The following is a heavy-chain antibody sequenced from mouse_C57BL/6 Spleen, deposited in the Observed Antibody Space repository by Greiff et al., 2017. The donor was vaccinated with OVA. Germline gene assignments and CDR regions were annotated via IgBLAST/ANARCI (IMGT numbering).Heavy chain of an antibody. CDR1: GYSFTGYY. CDR3: ANYYGSSSYYAMDY. J-gene: IGHJ4*01. Sequence: VQLKESGPELVKPGASVKISCKASGYSFTGYYMNWVKQSPEKSLEWIGEINPSTGGTTYNQKFKAKATLTVDKSSSTAYMQLKSLTSEDSAVYYCANYYGSSSYYAMDYWGQGTSVTVSS. V-gene: IGHV1-42*01. D-gene: IGHD1-1*01. CDR2: INPSTGGT.